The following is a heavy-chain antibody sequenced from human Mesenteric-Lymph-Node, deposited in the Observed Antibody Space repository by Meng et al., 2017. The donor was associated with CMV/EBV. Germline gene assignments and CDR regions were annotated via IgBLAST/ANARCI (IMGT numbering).Heavy chain of an antibody. CDR3: ARGYCSSTSCSYYYSYAMDV. D-gene: IGHD2-2*01. Sequence: GGSLRLSCAASGFTFSNYNMHWVRQATGKGLEWVSTVGTAGDTYYPASVKGRFTISRENAKNSLYLQMNSLRAGDTAVYYCARGYCSSTSCSYYYSYAMDVWGQGTTVTVSS. J-gene: IGHJ6*02. CDR2: VGTAGDT. V-gene: IGHV3-13*01. CDR1: GFTFSNYN.